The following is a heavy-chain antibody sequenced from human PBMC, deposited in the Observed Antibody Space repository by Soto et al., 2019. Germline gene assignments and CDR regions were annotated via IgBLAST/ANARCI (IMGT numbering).Heavy chain of an antibody. J-gene: IGHJ6*02. CDR1: GGTFSSYA. CDR2: IIPIFGTT. V-gene: IGHV1-69*06. CDR3: ARGTRSGSYYYYGLDV. Sequence: GASVKVSCKASGGTFSSYAISWVRQPPGQGLEWMGGIIPIFGTTNYARRFQGRVTITADKSTSTAYMELRSLRSEDTAVYYCARGTRSGSYYYYGLDVWGQGTTVTVSS. D-gene: IGHD1-26*01.